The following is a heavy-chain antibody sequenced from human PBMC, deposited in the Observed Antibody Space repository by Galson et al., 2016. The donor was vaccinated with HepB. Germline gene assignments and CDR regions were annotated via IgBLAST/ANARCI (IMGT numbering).Heavy chain of an antibody. Sequence: SLRLSCAASGFSISGYAMHWVRQAPGKGLEWVAFMSHDENNEQYPDSVKGRFAISRDNPRNMLYLQMINLRIEDAAVYYCTRVGFGVILGDAFDIWGRGTMVTVSS. CDR2: MSHDENNE. V-gene: IGHV3-30*09. J-gene: IGHJ3*02. D-gene: IGHD3-3*01. CDR1: GFSISGYA. CDR3: TRVGFGVILGDAFDI.